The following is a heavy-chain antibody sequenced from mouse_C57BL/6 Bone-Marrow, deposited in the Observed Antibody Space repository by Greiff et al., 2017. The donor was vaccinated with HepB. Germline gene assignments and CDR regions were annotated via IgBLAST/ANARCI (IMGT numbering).Heavy chain of an antibody. D-gene: IGHD1-1*01. J-gene: IGHJ4*01. CDR1: GFTFSSYA. Sequence: EVMLVESGGGLVKPGGSLKLSCAASGFTFSSYAMSWVRQTPEKRLEWVATISDGGSYTYYPDNVKGRFTISRDNAKNNLYLQLSHLKSEDTAMYYCARIYYERGYAMDYGGQGTSATVSS. CDR3: ARIYYERGYAMDY. V-gene: IGHV5-4*03. CDR2: ISDGGSYT.